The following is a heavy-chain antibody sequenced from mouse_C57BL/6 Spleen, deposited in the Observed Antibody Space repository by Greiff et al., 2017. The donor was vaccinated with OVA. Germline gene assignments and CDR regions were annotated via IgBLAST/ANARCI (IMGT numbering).Heavy chain of an antibody. V-gene: IGHV6-6*01. Sequence: EVQLQESGGGLVQPGGSMKLSCAASGFTFSDAWMDWVRQSPEKGLEWVAEIRNKANNHATYYAESVKGRFTISRDDSKSSVYLQMNSLRAEDTGIYYCTRGNYPSYWYFDVWGTGTTVTVSS. CDR2: IRNKANNHAT. CDR1: GFTFSDAW. D-gene: IGHD2-1*01. CDR3: TRGNYPSYWYFDV. J-gene: IGHJ1*03.